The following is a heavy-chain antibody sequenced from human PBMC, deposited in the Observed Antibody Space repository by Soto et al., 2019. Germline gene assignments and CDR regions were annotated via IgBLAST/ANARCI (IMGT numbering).Heavy chain of an antibody. CDR3: ARGPVVVVSAPYYFDY. Sequence: PSETLSLTCTVSGGSISSGDNYWRWIRQPPGKGLEWIGNIYYSGSTYYNPSLKSRVSISVDTSRDQFSLKLSSVTAADTAVYYCARGPVVVVSAPYYFDYWGQGTRVTVSS. CDR1: GGSISSGDNY. V-gene: IGHV4-30-4*01. CDR2: IYYSGST. J-gene: IGHJ4*02. D-gene: IGHD2-21*01.